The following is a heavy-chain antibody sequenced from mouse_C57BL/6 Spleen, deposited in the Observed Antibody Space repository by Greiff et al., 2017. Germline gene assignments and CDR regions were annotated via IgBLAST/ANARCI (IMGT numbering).Heavy chain of an antibody. CDR3: AREYYGSFDY. J-gene: IGHJ2*01. CDR2: INYDGSST. CDR1: GFTFSDYY. V-gene: IGHV5-16*01. D-gene: IGHD1-1*01. Sequence: EVKLVESEGGLVQPGASMKLSCTASGFTFSDYYMAWVRQVPGKGLEWVANINYDGSSTYYLDSLKSRFIISRDNEKNILDLQRSSLKAEDTATYYWAREYYGSFDYWGQGTTLTVSS.